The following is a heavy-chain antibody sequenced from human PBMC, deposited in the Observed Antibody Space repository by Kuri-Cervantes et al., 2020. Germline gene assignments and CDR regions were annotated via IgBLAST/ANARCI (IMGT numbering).Heavy chain of an antibody. CDR1: GYTFTSYY. Sequence: ASVKVSCKASGYTFTSYYMHWVRQAPGQGLEWMGIINPSGGSTSYAQKFQGRVTMTRDTSTSTVYMELSSLRSEDTAVYYCARVGWSDPNYYYYGMDVWGQGTAVTVSS. CDR2: INPSGGST. J-gene: IGHJ6*02. CDR3: ARVGWSDPNYYYYGMDV. D-gene: IGHD6-19*01. V-gene: IGHV1-46*01.